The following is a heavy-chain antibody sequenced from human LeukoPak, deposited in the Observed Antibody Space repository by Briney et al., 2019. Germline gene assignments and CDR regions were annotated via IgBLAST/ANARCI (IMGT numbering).Heavy chain of an antibody. D-gene: IGHD6-6*01. CDR2: ISGSGGST. CDR1: GFTFSSYA. Sequence: PGGSLRLSCAASGFTFSSYALSWVRQTPGKGLEWVSDISGSGGSTYYADSVKGRFTISRDNSKNTLYLQLNSLRAEDTAVYYCAKVGSSSPLYYFDYWGQGTLVTVSS. V-gene: IGHV3-23*01. J-gene: IGHJ4*02. CDR3: AKVGSSSPLYYFDY.